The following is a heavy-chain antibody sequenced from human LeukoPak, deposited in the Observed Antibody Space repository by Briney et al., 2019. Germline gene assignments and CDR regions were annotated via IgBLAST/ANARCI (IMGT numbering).Heavy chain of an antibody. CDR2: ISWNSGSI. D-gene: IGHD5-24*01. Sequence: GGSLRLSCAASGFTFDDYAMHWVRQAPGKGLEWVSGISWNSGSIGYADSVKGRFTISRDNAKNSLYLQMNSLRAEDTALYYCAKESLEETYFDYWGQGTLVTVSS. CDR3: AKESLEETYFDY. CDR1: GFTFDDYA. V-gene: IGHV3-9*01. J-gene: IGHJ4*02.